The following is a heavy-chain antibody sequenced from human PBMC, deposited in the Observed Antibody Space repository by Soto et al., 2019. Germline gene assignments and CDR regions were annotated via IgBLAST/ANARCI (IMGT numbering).Heavy chain of an antibody. CDR1: GFTFGDYA. CDR2: IRSKGYGGTT. D-gene: IGHD2-15*01. J-gene: IGHJ5*02. V-gene: IGHV3-49*03. Sequence: GGSLRLSCTASGFTFGDYAMSWFRQAPGKGLEWVGFIRSKGYGGTTEYAASVKGRFSISRDDSKSITYLQINSLKTEDTAVYYFSRAGVVVVAATYDPWGQGTLVTVSS. CDR3: SRAGVVVVAATYDP.